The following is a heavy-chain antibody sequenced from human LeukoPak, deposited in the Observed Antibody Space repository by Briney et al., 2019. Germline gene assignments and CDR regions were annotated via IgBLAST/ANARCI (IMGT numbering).Heavy chain of an antibody. D-gene: IGHD4-17*01. CDR2: ISGSGGST. J-gene: IGHJ4*02. V-gene: IGHV3-23*01. Sequence: GGSLRLSCAASGFIFSTYAMSWVRQAPGKGLEWVSAISGSGGSTYYADSVKGRFTVSRDNSKNTLYLQMNSLRAEDTAVYYCAKGALIYGDYDYFDYWGQGTLVTVSS. CDR3: AKGALIYGDYDYFDY. CDR1: GFIFSTYA.